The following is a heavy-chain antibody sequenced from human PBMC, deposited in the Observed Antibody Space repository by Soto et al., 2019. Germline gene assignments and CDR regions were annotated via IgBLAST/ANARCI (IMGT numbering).Heavy chain of an antibody. J-gene: IGHJ6*03. CDR2: ISTSSRTI. V-gene: IGHV3-48*01. CDR3: ARVLGTVTNYYYMDV. D-gene: IGHD4-17*01. CDR1: GFTFSSYG. Sequence: GGALRLSCAASGFTFSSYGMNWVRQAPGKGLECISYISTSSRTIYYADSVKGRFTISRDNAKNSLYLQMNGLRAEDTAVYYCARVLGTVTNYYYMDVWGKGDTVTVSS.